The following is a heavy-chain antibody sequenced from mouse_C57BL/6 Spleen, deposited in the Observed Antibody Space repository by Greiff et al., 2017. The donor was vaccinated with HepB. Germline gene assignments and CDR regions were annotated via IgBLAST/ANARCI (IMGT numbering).Heavy chain of an antibody. Sequence: VQLQQPGAELVKPGASVKMSCKASGYTFTSYWITWVKQRPGQGLEWIGDIYPGSGSTNYNEKFKSKATLTVDTSSSTAYMQLSSLTSEDSAVYYCARRKGITTVVGEASWFAYWGQGTLVTVSA. CDR2: IYPGSGST. CDR3: ARRKGITTVVGEASWFAY. CDR1: GYTFTSYW. D-gene: IGHD1-1*01. J-gene: IGHJ3*01. V-gene: IGHV1-55*01.